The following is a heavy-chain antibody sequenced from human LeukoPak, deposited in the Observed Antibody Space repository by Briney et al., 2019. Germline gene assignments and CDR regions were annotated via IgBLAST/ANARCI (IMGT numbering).Heavy chain of an antibody. D-gene: IGHD3-3*01. Sequence: SETLSLTCTVSGGSISSYYWSWIRQPPGKGLEWIGYIYSTGYTSYSPSLKSRVTISVDTSKNQFSLNLSSVTAADTAVYYCARGCPYYDFWSGYYRYWFDPWGQGTLVTVSS. CDR2: IYSTGYT. CDR1: GGSISSYY. CDR3: ARGCPYYDFWSGYYRYWFDP. J-gene: IGHJ5*02. V-gene: IGHV4-59*01.